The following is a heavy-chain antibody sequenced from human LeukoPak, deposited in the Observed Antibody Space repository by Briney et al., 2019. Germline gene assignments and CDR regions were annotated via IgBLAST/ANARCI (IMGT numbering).Heavy chain of an antibody. J-gene: IGHJ4*02. D-gene: IGHD2-2*02. V-gene: IGHV3-7*03. CDR3: ARAPGDYCSSTSCYTLFDY. CDR1: GFTFSSYW. Sequence: PGGSLRLSCAASGFTFSSYWMSWVRQAPGKGLEWVANIKQDGSEKYYVDSVKGRFTISRDNAKNSLYLQMNSLRAADTAVYYCARAPGDYCSSTSCYTLFDYWGQGTLVTVSS. CDR2: IKQDGSEK.